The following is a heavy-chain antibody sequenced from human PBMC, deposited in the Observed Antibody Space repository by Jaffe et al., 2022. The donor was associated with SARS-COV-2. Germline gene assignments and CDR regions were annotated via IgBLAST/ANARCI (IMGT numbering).Heavy chain of an antibody. CDR3: AKDYRETPDY. V-gene: IGHV1-46*01. CDR1: GYSFTTYY. Sequence: QVQLVQSGAEVRKPGASVKVSCKASGYSFTTYYMHWVRQAPGQGLEWMGIINPSGDTTSYAQRFQGRVTMTSDTSTSTVYMELSSLRSEDTAVYYCAKDYRETPDYWGQGTLVTVSS. J-gene: IGHJ4*02. CDR2: INPSGDTT. D-gene: IGHD3-16*02.